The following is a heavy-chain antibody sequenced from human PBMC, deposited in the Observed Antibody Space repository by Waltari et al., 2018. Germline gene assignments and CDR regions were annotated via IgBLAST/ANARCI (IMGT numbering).Heavy chain of an antibody. CDR3: AKGGVVTAWDEY. CDR1: FTFSSYG. D-gene: IGHD2-21*02. Sequence: FTFSSYGMSWVRQAPGKGPEWVSAISGGSDYIYYADSVRGRFTISRDNSKNTLYLQMSSLKAEDTAVYYCAKGGVVTAWDEYWGQGTLVTVSS. J-gene: IGHJ4*02. V-gene: IGHV3-23*01. CDR2: ISGGSDYI.